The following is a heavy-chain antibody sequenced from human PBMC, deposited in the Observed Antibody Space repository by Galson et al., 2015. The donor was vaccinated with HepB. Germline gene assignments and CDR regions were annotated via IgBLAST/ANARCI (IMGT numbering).Heavy chain of an antibody. V-gene: IGHV3-11*06. J-gene: IGHJ5*02. D-gene: IGHD2-15*01. CDR1: GFTFSDYY. CDR3: ARDSPAYCSGGSCYSDWVDP. Sequence: SLRLSCAASGFTFSDYYMSWIRQAPGKGLEWVSYISSSSSYTNYADSVKGRFTISRDNAKNSLYLQMNSLRAEDTAVYYCARDSPAYCSGGSCYSDWVDPWGQGTLVTVSS. CDR2: ISSSSSYT.